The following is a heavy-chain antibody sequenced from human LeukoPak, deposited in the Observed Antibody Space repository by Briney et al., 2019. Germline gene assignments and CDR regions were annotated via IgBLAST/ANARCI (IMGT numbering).Heavy chain of an antibody. J-gene: IGHJ6*03. V-gene: IGHV4-39*07. Sequence: KSSETLSLTCTVSGGSISSSSYYWGWIRQPPGKGLEWIGSIYYSGSTYYNPSLKSRVTISVDKSKNQFSLKLSSVTAADTAVYYCARGPRVVVVVAATQDYYMDDWGKGTTVTVSS. CDR2: IYYSGST. D-gene: IGHD2-15*01. CDR3: ARGPRVVVVVAATQDYYMDD. CDR1: GGSISSSSYY.